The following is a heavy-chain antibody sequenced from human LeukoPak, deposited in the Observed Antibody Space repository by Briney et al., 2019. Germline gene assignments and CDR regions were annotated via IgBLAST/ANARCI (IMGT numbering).Heavy chain of an antibody. CDR2: ISGSGGST. Sequence: GGSLRLSCAASGFTFSSYAMSWVRQAPGKGLEWVSAISGSGGSTYYADSVKGRFTISRDNSKNTLYLQMNSLRAEDTAVYYCARDYYDSSGLDYWGQGTLVTVSS. CDR1: GFTFSSYA. V-gene: IGHV3-23*01. CDR3: ARDYYDSSGLDY. J-gene: IGHJ4*02. D-gene: IGHD3-22*01.